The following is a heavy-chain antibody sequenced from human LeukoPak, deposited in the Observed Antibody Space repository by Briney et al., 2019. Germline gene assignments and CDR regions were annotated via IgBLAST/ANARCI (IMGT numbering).Heavy chain of an antibody. J-gene: IGHJ4*02. D-gene: IGHD3-22*01. CDR1: GDSISSHY. Sequence: KPSETLSLTCTVSGDSISSHYWSWIRQPPGKGLGWIGYVYYSGSTNYNPSLKSRVTISVDTSKNQLSLKLSSVTAADAAMYYCARLYYDSSGQYYFDYWGQGTLVTVSS. CDR3: ARLYYDSSGQYYFDY. V-gene: IGHV4-59*11. CDR2: VYYSGST.